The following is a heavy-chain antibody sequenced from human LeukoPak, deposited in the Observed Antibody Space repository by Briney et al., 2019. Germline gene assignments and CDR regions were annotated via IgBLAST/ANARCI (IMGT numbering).Heavy chain of an antibody. CDR1: GFTFSSYA. D-gene: IGHD6-13*01. Sequence: GGSLRLSCAASGFTFSSYAMSWVRQAPGKGLEWVSAISGSGGSTYYADSVKGRFTISRGNSKNTLYLQMNSLRAEDTAVYYCAKTPRRYSCSHKVPTWGQGTLVTVSS. CDR3: AKTPRRYSCSHKVPT. J-gene: IGHJ5*02. CDR2: ISGSGGST. V-gene: IGHV3-23*01.